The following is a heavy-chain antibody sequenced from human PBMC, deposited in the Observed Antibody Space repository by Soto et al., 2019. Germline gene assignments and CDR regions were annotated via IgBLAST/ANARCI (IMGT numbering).Heavy chain of an antibody. D-gene: IGHD4-17*01. CDR1: GFPFSSCW. Sequence: GGSLRLSCAASGFPFSSCWMNWVRQAPGEGLEWVAHISSDGGTIYYADSVKGRFTISRDNAKNSLDLQMNSLSAEDTAVYYCARKSTVTSNVGLIDYWGQGTLVTVSS. CDR3: ARKSTVTSNVGLIDY. CDR2: ISSDGGTI. V-gene: IGHV3-48*04. J-gene: IGHJ4*02.